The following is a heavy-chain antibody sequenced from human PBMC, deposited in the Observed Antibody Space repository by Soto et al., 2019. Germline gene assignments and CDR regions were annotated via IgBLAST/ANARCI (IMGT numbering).Heavy chain of an antibody. CDR2: ISNDGTTE. J-gene: IGHJ6*02. CDR1: GFALSGYG. V-gene: IGHV3-30*03. CDR3: ARAHYDFWSVVDQYYFYGMDV. D-gene: IGHD3-3*01. Sequence: GGSLRLSCAASGFALSGYGMHWVRQAPGKGLEWVAAISNDGTTEAYADSVKGRITIARDKSENKLYLQMNSLRPGDTAVYYCARAHYDFWSVVDQYYFYGMDVWGQGTTGTVSS.